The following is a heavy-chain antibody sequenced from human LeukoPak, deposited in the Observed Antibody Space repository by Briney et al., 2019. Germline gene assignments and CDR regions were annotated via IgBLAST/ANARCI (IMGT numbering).Heavy chain of an antibody. D-gene: IGHD5-18*01. V-gene: IGHV1-8*01. CDR2: MNPNSGNT. J-gene: IGHJ4*02. CDR3: ARAKPAQLLFDY. CDR1: GYTFTSYD. Sequence: ASVKVSCKASGYTFTSYDINWVRQATGQGLEWMGWMNPNSGNTGYAQKFQGRVTMTRNTSISTAYMELSSLSSEDTAVYYCARAKPAQLLFDYWGQGTLVTVSS.